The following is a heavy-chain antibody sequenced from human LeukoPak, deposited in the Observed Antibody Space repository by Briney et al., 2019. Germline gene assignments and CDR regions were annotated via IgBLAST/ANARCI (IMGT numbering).Heavy chain of an antibody. CDR1: GFTFSSYG. CDR3: AKDGGTYSGSSGLDY. J-gene: IGHJ4*02. D-gene: IGHD1-26*01. CDR2: ISYDGSNK. Sequence: GGSLRLSCAASGFTFSSYGVHWVRQAPGKGLEWVAVISYDGSNKYYADSVKGRFTISRDNSKNTLYLQMNSLRAEDTAVYYCAKDGGTYSGSSGLDYWGQGTLVTVSS. V-gene: IGHV3-30*18.